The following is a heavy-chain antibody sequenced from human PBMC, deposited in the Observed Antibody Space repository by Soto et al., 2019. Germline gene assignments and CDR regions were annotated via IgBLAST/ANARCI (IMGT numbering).Heavy chain of an antibody. CDR1: GFTFSSYA. Sequence: GGSLRLSCVSSGFTFSSYAMSWVRQAPGKGLEWASVISASGGTTYYADSVKGRFTISRDNAKNTLYLQMNSLRAEDTAIYYCAKAAYTVTRSFDCWGQGT. CDR2: ISASGGTT. D-gene: IGHD4-17*01. CDR3: AKAAYTVTRSFDC. J-gene: IGHJ4*02. V-gene: IGHV3-23*01.